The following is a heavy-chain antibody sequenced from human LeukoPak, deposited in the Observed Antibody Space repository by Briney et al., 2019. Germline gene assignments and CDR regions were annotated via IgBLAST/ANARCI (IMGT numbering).Heavy chain of an antibody. CDR1: GGSISSGSYY. V-gene: IGHV4-61*02. CDR2: IYTSGST. Sequence: SETLSLTCTVSGGSISSGSYYWSWIRQPAGKGLEWIGRIYTSGSTNYNPSLKSRVTISVDTSKNQFSLKLSSVTAADTAVYYCARESVDDILTGYYDYCYYMDVWGKGTTVTISS. CDR3: ARESVDDILTGYYDYCYYMDV. J-gene: IGHJ6*03. D-gene: IGHD3-9*01.